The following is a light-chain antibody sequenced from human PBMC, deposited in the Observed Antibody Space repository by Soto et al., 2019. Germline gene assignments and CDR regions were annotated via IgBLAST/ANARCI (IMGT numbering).Light chain of an antibody. V-gene: IGLV2-8*01. CDR1: SSDVGGYNY. CDR2: EVY. J-gene: IGLJ1*01. CDR3: SSYAGSSNV. Sequence: QSALTQPPSASGSPGQSVAISCTGTSSDVGGYNYVSWYQQHPGKAPKLMIYEVYKRPSGVPDRFSGSKSGNTASLTVSGLQAEDEADYYCSSYAGSSNVFGTGTKVTVL.